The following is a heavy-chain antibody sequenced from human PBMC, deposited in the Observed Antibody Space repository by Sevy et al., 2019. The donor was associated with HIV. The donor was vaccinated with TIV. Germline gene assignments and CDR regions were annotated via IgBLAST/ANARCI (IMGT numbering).Heavy chain of an antibody. V-gene: IGHV1-69*13. D-gene: IGHD3-3*01. CDR3: ARPTTYYDFWRGYPPFDY. CDR2: INPIFGTP. Sequence: ASVKVSCKASGGSFSTYAITWVRQAPGQGLEWMGGINPIFGTPNYAQKFQGRVTITADESTGTAYMELTSLRSEDTAMYYCARPTTYYDFWRGYPPFDYWGQGALVTVSS. J-gene: IGHJ4*02. CDR1: GGSFSTYA.